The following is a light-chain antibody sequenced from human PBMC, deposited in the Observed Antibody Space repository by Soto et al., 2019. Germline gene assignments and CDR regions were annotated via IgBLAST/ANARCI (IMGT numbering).Light chain of an antibody. CDR3: QQRNVWPPVT. J-gene: IGKJ5*01. CDR1: QTVSSS. Sequence: EIVLTQSPATLSSFPGDRVTLSCRASQTVSSSLAWYQQKPGQAPRLLIYGAFNRATGIPARFSGSGSGTDFTLTISSLEPEDSAVYYCQQRNVWPPVTFGQGTRLEIK. V-gene: IGKV3-11*01. CDR2: GAF.